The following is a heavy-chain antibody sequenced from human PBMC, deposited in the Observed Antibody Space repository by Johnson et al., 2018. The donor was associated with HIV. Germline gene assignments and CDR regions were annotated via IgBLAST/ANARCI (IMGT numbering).Heavy chain of an antibody. CDR1: GFTFSSYA. CDR3: AKDTRYCNSATCYGAFDM. CDR2: INWNGGST. J-gene: IGHJ3*02. Sequence: VQLVESGGGLVQPGGSLRLSCAASGFTFSSYAMSWVRQAPGKGLEWVSGINWNGGSTGYADSVKGRFTISRDNAKNSLYLQMNSLRAEDTALYYCAKDTRYCNSATCYGAFDMWGQGTMVTVS. V-gene: IGHV3-20*04. D-gene: IGHD2-2*01.